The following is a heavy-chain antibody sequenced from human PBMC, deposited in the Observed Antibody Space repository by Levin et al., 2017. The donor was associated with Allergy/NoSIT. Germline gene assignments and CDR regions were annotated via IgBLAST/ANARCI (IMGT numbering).Heavy chain of an antibody. CDR2: ISASSSYI. D-gene: IGHD3-10*01. J-gene: IGHJ6*02. V-gene: IGHV3-21*01. Sequence: GGSLRLSCSASGFTVSGYSFNWVRQAPGKGLEWVPSISASSSYIHYTASVEGRFTISRDNAKKSLYLQMNSLRAEDTAVYYCARDRGTTALYGMDVWGQGTTVIVSS. CDR3: ARDRGTTALYGMDV. CDR1: GFTVSGYS.